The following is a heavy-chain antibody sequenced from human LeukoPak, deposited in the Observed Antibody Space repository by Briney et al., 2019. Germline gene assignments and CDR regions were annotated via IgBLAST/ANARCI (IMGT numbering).Heavy chain of an antibody. J-gene: IGHJ5*02. CDR2: ISWNSGSI. D-gene: IGHD3-10*01. Sequence: PGRSLRLSCAASGFTFDDYAMHWVRQAPGKGLEWVSGISWNSGSIGYADSVKGRFTISRDNAKNSLYLRMNSLRAEDMALYYCAKATTPYYYGSGSYTTWGQGTLVTVSS. V-gene: IGHV3-9*03. CDR1: GFTFDDYA. CDR3: AKATTPYYYGSGSYTT.